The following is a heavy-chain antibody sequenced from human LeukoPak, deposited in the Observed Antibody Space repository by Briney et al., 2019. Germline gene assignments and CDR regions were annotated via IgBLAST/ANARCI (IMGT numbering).Heavy chain of an antibody. J-gene: IGHJ5*02. D-gene: IGHD3-22*01. CDR2: IYSGGST. CDR1: GFTFSSYA. CDR3: ARNYYDSSGYYNSESYWFDP. Sequence: PGGSLRLSCAASGFTFSSYATNWVRQAPGKGLEWVSVIYSGGSTYYADSVKGRFTISRDNSKNTLYLQMNSLRAEDTAVYYCARNYYDSSGYYNSESYWFDPWGQGTLVAVSS. V-gene: IGHV3-53*01.